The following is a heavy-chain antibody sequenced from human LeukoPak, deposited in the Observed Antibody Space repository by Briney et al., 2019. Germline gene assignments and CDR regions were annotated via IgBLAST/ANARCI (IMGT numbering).Heavy chain of an antibody. J-gene: IGHJ6*02. D-gene: IGHD2-2*01. CDR3: AKDQQSCSSTSCYSIYYYYGMDV. V-gene: IGHV3-23*01. CDR2: ISGSGGST. CDR1: GFTFSSYA. Sequence: AGGSLRLSCAASGFTFSSYAMSWVRQAPGKGLEWVSAISGSGGSTYYADSVKGRFTIPRDNSKNTLYLQMKSLRAEDTAVYYCAKDQQSCSSTSCYSIYYYYGMDVWGQGTTVTVSS.